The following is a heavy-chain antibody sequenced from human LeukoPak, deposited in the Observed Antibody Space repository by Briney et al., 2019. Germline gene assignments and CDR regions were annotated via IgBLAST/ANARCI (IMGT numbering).Heavy chain of an antibody. V-gene: IGHV4-34*01. CDR2: INHSGST. D-gene: IGHD3-22*01. Sequence: SETLSLTCAVYGGSFSGYYWSWIRQPPGKGLERIGEINHSGSTNYNPSLKSRVTISVDTSKNQFSLKLSSVSAADTAVYYCASSSGSSVDYWGQGTLVTVSS. CDR3: ASSSGSSVDY. CDR1: GGSFSGYY. J-gene: IGHJ4*02.